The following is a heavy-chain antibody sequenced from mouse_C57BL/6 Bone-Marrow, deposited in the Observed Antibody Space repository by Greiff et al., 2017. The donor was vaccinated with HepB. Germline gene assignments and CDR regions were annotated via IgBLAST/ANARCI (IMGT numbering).Heavy chain of an antibody. CDR3: ARDSRWLPYYFDY. CDR1: GFTFSSYA. CDR2: ISDGGSYT. D-gene: IGHD2-3*01. J-gene: IGHJ2*01. V-gene: IGHV5-4*01. Sequence: EVKVVESGGGLVKPGGSLKLSCAATGFTFSSYAMSWVRQTPEKRLEWVATISDGGSYTYYPDNVKGRFTISRDNAKNNLYLQMSHLKSDDTAMYYCARDSRWLPYYFDYWGQGTTLTVSS.